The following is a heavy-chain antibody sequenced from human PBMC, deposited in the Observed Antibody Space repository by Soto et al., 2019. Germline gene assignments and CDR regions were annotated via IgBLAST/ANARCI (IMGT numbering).Heavy chain of an antibody. Sequence: SETLSLTCAVYGGSFSGYYWSWIRQPPGKGLEWIGEINHSGSTNYNPSLKSRVTISVDTSKNQFSLKLSSVTAADTAVYYCAGLVVVAATTNYYYFYGMDVWGQGTTVTVSS. CDR1: GGSFSGYY. D-gene: IGHD2-15*01. CDR3: AGLVVVAATTNYYYFYGMDV. J-gene: IGHJ6*02. V-gene: IGHV4-34*01. CDR2: INHSGST.